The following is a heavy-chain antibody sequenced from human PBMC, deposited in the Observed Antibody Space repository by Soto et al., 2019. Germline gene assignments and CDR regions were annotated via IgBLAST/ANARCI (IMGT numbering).Heavy chain of an antibody. CDR2: IWYDGSNK. CDR3: ARDCEFGGSCYFDY. V-gene: IGHV3-33*01. Sequence: QVQLVESGGGVVQPGRSLRLSCAASGFTFSSYGMHWVRQAPGKGLEWVAVIWYDGSNKYYADSVKGRFTNSRDNSKNTLYLEMNSLRAEDTAVYYWARDCEFGGSCYFDYWGQGTLVTVSS. D-gene: IGHD2-15*01. CDR1: GFTFSSYG. J-gene: IGHJ4*02.